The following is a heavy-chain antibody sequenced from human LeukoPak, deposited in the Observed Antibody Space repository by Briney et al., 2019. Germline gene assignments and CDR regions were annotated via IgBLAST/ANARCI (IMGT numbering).Heavy chain of an antibody. D-gene: IGHD5-18*01. Sequence: GGSLRLTCAASGFTFSSYWMHWVRHTPGKGLVWISRIKGDGSSTSYADSVKGRFTISRDNAKNTLYLQMNSLRAEDTAVYYCARDGYSFGHDFDYWGQGTLVTVSS. CDR1: GFTFSSYW. V-gene: IGHV3-74*01. J-gene: IGHJ4*02. CDR2: IKGDGSST. CDR3: ARDGYSFGHDFDY.